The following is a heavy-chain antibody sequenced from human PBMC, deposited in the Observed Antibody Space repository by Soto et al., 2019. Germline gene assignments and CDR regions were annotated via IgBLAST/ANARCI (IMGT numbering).Heavy chain of an antibody. CDR3: AHGSCFGADCYPNPYFDF. J-gene: IGHJ4*02. D-gene: IGHD2-21*02. Sequence: ITLKESGPTLVKPTQTLTLTCTFSGFSLSTTEEGVGWIRQPPGKAPEWLALIYWDDDKRYSPSLKTRLTITKDTSKNQVVLTVTNVDPVDTATYYCAHGSCFGADCYPNPYFDFWGQGILVTVSS. CDR1: GFSLSTTEEG. V-gene: IGHV2-5*02. CDR2: IYWDDDK.